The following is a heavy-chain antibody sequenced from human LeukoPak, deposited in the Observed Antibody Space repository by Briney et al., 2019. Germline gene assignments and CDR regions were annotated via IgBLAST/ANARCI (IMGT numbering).Heavy chain of an antibody. Sequence: SETLSLTYAVYGGSFSGYYWSWIRQPPGKGLEWIGEINHSGSTNYNPSLKSRVTISVDTSKNQFSLKLSSVTAADTAVYYCARGLRHIVVVTAIRYFDYWGQGTLVTVSS. CDR3: ARGLRHIVVVTAIRYFDY. D-gene: IGHD2-21*02. CDR2: INHSGST. CDR1: GGSFSGYY. J-gene: IGHJ4*02. V-gene: IGHV4-34*01.